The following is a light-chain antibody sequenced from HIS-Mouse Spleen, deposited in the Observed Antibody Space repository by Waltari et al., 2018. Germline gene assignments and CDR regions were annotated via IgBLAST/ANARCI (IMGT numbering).Light chain of an antibody. CDR2: EDS. V-gene: IGLV3-10*01. CDR1: ALPKKY. Sequence: SYELTQPPSVSVSPGQTARITCSGDALPKKYAYWYQQKPGQAPGLVSYEDSKRPPRIPARFSGSSSVTMATLTISGLQAEDEADYYCCSYAGSYTWVFGGGTKLTVL. J-gene: IGLJ3*02. CDR3: CSYAGSYTWV.